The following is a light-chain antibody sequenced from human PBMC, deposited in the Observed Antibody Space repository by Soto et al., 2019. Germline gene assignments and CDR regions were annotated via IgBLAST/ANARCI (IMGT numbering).Light chain of an antibody. CDR1: QSVSSNF. Sequence: IGLTQSPGTLSLSPGERATLSCKASQSVSSNFLAWYHRKPVQAPMLLIYVATYRATEIPYRFSGSGSGTDYTLTITRLEPADFAVYYCQQYGTSPPTFGHGHKVDI. CDR2: VAT. J-gene: IGKJ1*01. V-gene: IGKV3-20*01. CDR3: QQYGTSPPT.